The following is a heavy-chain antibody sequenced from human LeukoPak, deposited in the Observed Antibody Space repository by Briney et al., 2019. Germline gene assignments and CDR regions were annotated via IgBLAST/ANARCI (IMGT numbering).Heavy chain of an antibody. CDR1: GGSFSGYY. D-gene: IGHD2-15*01. J-gene: IGHJ5*02. CDR2: INHSGST. Sequence: PSETLSLTRAVYGGSFSGYYWSWIRQPPGKGLEWIGEINHSGSTNYNPSLKSRVTISVDTSKNQFSLKLSSVTAADTAVYYCARGGVVVVVAATPFNWFDPWGQGTLVTVSS. CDR3: ARGGVVVVVAATPFNWFDP. V-gene: IGHV4-34*01.